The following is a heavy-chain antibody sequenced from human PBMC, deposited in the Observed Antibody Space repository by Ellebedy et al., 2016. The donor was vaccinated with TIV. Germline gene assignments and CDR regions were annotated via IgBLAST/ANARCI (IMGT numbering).Heavy chain of an antibody. J-gene: IGHJ4*02. D-gene: IGHD3-9*01. V-gene: IGHV2-5*01. CDR2: IYWNDDK. CDR3: AHIDSGFWGFDWLLSFDY. CDR1: GFSLSTSGVG. Sequence: SGPTLVXPTQTLTLTCTFSGFSLSTSGVGVGWIRQPPGKALEWLALIYWNDDKRYSPSLKSRLTITKDTSKNQVVLTMTNMDPVDTATYYCAHIDSGFWGFDWLLSFDYWGQGTLVTVSS.